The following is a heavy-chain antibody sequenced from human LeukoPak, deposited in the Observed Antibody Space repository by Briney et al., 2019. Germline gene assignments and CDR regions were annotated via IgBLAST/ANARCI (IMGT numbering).Heavy chain of an antibody. D-gene: IGHD1-26*01. V-gene: IGHV3-30-3*01. J-gene: IGHJ4*02. CDR2: ISYDGSNK. Sequence: PGGSLRLSCAASGFTFSSYAMHWVRQAPGKGLEWVAVISYDGSNKYYADSVRGRFTISRDNSKNTLYLQMNSLRAEDTAVYYCARDQSIVGATGIDYWGQGTLVTVSS. CDR3: ARDQSIVGATGIDY. CDR1: GFTFSSYA.